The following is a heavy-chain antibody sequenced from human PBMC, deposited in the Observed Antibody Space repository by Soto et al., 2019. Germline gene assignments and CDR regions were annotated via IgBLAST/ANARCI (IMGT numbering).Heavy chain of an antibody. CDR1: GFTFSDYY. CDR3: ARDRRGIAAAGSHFDY. J-gene: IGHJ4*02. V-gene: IGHV3-11*05. CDR2: ISSSSSYT. D-gene: IGHD6-13*01. Sequence: QVQLVEAGGGLVKPGGSLRLSCAASGFTFSDYYMSWIRQAPGKGLEWVSYISSSSSYTNYADSVKGRFTISRDNAKNSLYLQMHSLRPEDTAVYYCARDRRGIAAAGSHFDYWGQGTLVTVSS.